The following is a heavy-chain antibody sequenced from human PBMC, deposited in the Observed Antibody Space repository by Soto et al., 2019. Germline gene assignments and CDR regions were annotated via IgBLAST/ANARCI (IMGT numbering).Heavy chain of an antibody. CDR1: GGTFSSYA. CDR3: ARSRPNYYGSGSSVYGMEV. D-gene: IGHD3-10*01. V-gene: IGHV1-69*01. Sequence: QVQLVQSGAEVKKPGSSVKVSCKASGGTFSSYAISWVRQAPGQGLEWMGGIIPIFGTANYAQKFQGRVTITADESTSTAYMELSSLRSEDTAVYYCARSRPNYYGSGSSVYGMEVWGQGTTVTVSS. CDR2: IIPIFGTA. J-gene: IGHJ6*02.